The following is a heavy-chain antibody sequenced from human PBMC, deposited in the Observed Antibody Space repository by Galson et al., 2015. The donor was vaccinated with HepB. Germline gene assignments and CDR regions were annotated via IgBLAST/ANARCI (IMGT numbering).Heavy chain of an antibody. CDR2: MNPNSGNT. J-gene: IGHJ6*03. CDR1: GYTFTSYD. CDR3: ARGRHYYDSSGYYPNPYYYYYYMDV. D-gene: IGHD3-22*01. V-gene: IGHV1-8*01. Sequence: SVKVSCKASGYTFTSYDINWVRQATGQGLEWMGWMNPNSGNTGYAQKFQGRVTMTRNTSISTAYMELSSLRSEDTAVYYCARGRHYYDSSGYYPNPYYYYYYMDVWGKGTTVTVSS.